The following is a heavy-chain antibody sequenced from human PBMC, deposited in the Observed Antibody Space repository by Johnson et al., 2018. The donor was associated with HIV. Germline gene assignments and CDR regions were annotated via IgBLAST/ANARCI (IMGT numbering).Heavy chain of an antibody. CDR2: IGYDGHIK. CDR1: GFTFSTHG. CDR3: ARVGVGGYSADGAFDI. Sequence: QVQLVESGGGVVQPGGSLRLSCAASGFTFSTHGMNWVRQAPGRGLEWVAFIGYDGHIKYYADSVKGRFTISRDNSKSTLYLQINRLRAEDAAVFYCARVGVGGYSADGAFDIWGQVTMVTVSS. D-gene: IGHD2-15*01. V-gene: IGHV3-30*02. J-gene: IGHJ3*02.